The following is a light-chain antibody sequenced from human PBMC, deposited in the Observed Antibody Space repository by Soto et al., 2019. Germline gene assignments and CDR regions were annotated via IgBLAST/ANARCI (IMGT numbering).Light chain of an antibody. CDR1: SSDVGGYNY. CDR3: SSYTSSSTRV. V-gene: IGLV2-14*01. J-gene: IGLJ3*02. Sequence: QSALTQPASVSGSPGQSITISCTGTSSDVGGYNYVSWYQQHPGKAPKLMIYEVSNRPSGVSNRCSGSKSGNTASLTISGLQADDEADYYCSSYTSSSTRVFGGGTKLTVL. CDR2: EVS.